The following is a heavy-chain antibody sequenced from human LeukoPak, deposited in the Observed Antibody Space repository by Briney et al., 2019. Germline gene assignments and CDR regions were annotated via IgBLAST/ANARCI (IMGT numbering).Heavy chain of an antibody. Sequence: ASVKVSCKASGYTFTSYYMHWVRQAPGQGLEWMGIINPSGGSTSYAQKFQGRVTMTRDTSTSTVYMELSSLRSEDTAVYYCARDEFYYESSGYYYSPNWHFDLWGRGTLVTVSS. V-gene: IGHV1-46*01. D-gene: IGHD3-22*01. J-gene: IGHJ2*01. CDR2: INPSGGST. CDR1: GYTFTSYY. CDR3: ARDEFYYESSGYYYSPNWHFDL.